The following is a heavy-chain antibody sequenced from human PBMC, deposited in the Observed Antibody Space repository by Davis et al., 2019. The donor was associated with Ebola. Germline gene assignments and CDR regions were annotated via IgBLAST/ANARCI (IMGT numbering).Heavy chain of an antibody. J-gene: IGHJ6*04. D-gene: IGHD3-22*01. Sequence: GGSLRLSCAASGFTFSSYGMHWVRQAPGKGLEWVAVISYDGSNKYYADSVKGRFTISRDNAKNSLYLQMNSLRAEDTAVYYCARSFLVWSPDSSGYYYSYYYYGMDVWGKGTTVTVSS. CDR3: ARSFLVWSPDSSGYYYSYYYYGMDV. CDR1: GFTFSSYG. CDR2: ISYDGSNK. V-gene: IGHV3-30*03.